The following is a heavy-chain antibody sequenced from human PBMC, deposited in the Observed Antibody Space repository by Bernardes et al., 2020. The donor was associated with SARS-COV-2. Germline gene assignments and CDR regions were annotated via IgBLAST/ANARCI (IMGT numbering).Heavy chain of an antibody. CDR2: MNPNSGNT. CDR1: GYTFTSYD. CDR3: ARGRLQRGFGVVTAYGMDV. J-gene: IGHJ6*01. V-gene: IGHV1-8*01. Sequence: ASVKVSCKASGYTFTSYDINWVRQATGQGLEWMGWMNPNSGNTGYAQKFQGRVTMTRNTSISTAYMELSSLRSEDTAVYYCARGRLQRGFGVVTAYGMDVWGQGTTVTVSS. D-gene: IGHD3-3*01.